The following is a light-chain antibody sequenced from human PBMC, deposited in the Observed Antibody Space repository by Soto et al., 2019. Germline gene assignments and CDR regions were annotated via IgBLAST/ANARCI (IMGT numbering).Light chain of an antibody. V-gene: IGLV2-14*01. CDR2: EVN. J-gene: IGLJ1*01. Sequence: QSALTQPASVSGSPGQSITISCTGTSGDVGAYNYVSWYQHHPGKAPKLMIYEVNYRPSGVSDRFSASKSGNTASLTISGLQAEDEADYFCSSYSSSDTLYVFGTGTQLTVL. CDR1: SGDVGAYNY. CDR3: SSYSSSDTLYV.